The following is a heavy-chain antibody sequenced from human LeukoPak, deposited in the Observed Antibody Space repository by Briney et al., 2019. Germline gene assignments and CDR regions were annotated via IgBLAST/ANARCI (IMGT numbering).Heavy chain of an antibody. CDR1: GGSISSYY. J-gene: IGHJ4*02. CDR2: IYYSGST. D-gene: IGHD3-10*01. Sequence: TSETLSLTCTVSGGSISSYYWSWIRQPPGKGLEWIGYIYYSGSTNCNPSLKSRVTISVDTSKNQFSLKLSSVTAADTAVYYCASSYYYGSGPLDYWGQGTLVTVSS. CDR3: ASSYYYGSGPLDY. V-gene: IGHV4-59*08.